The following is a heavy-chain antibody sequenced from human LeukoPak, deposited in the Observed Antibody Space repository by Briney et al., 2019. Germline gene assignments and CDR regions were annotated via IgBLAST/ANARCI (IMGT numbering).Heavy chain of an antibody. CDR1: GGSISSNNW. CDR2: IFHGGST. CDR3: AKSPIAAAGIDYFQY. V-gene: IGHV4-4*02. J-gene: IGHJ1*01. Sequence: PSGTLSLTCAVSGGSISSNNWWSWVRPPPGKGLEWIGEIFHGGSTNYSPSLKGRVTLSLDKSKNQFSLRLTSVTAADTAVYYCAKSPIAAAGIDYFQYWGQGTLVTVSS. D-gene: IGHD6-13*01.